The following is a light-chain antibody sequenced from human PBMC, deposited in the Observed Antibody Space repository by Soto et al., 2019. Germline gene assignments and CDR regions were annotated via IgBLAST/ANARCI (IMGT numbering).Light chain of an antibody. CDR2: GAS. J-gene: IGKJ1*01. V-gene: IGKV3-20*01. Sequence: EILLTQSPGTLSLSPGERATLSCRASQSVTSSYLAWYQLKPGQAPRIIISGASGRATGIPDRFSGSGSGTDFTLTVSRLEPEDFTVYYCQQYGSLSWTFGQGTKVDIK. CDR1: QSVTSSY. CDR3: QQYGSLSWT.